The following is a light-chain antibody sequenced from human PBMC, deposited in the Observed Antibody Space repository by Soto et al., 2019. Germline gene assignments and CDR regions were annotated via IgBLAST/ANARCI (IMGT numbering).Light chain of an antibody. CDR2: GAY. CDR3: QPYGSSPFT. J-gene: IGKJ3*01. CDR1: QSVSSSY. V-gene: IGKV3-20*01. Sequence: EIVLTQSPGTLSLSPGERATLSCRASQSVSSSYLACYQQKPGHAPRLLIYGAYSRATAIPDRFSGSGSGTDFTLTISSLEPEDFEVYYCQPYGSSPFTFGPGTNVDIK.